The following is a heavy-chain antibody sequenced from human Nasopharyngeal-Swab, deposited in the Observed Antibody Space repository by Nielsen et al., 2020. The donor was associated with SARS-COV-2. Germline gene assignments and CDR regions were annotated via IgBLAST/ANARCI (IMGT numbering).Heavy chain of an antibody. CDR1: VYTFPGYY. J-gene: IGHJ5*02. CDR3: AREYIFERFDP. CDR2: INPNRGGT. D-gene: IGHD3-9*01. Sequence: ASVKVSCQASVYTFPGYYMNWVRPAPGQGLAWMGRINPNRGGTNYAQKFQGRVTMTRDTSIGTAYMELSRLRSDDTAVYYCAREYIFERFDPWGQGTLVTVSS. V-gene: IGHV1-2*06.